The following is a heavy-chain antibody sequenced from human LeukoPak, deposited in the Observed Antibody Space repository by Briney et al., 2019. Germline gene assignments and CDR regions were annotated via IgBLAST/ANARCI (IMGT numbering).Heavy chain of an antibody. V-gene: IGHV4-59*08. J-gene: IGHJ4*02. CDR2: IYYSGST. D-gene: IGHD3-10*01. CDR3: ARHLAGYYGSGKGFQLDY. CDR1: GGSISSYY. Sequence: PSETLSLTCTVSGGSISSYYWSWIRQPPGKGLEWIGYIYYSGSTNYNPSLKSRVTISVDTSKNQFSLKLSSVTAADTAVYYCARHLAGYYGSGKGFQLDYWGQGTLVTVSS.